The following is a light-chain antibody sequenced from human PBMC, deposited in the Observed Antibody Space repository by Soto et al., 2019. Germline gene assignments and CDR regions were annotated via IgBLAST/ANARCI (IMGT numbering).Light chain of an antibody. J-gene: IGKJ1*01. V-gene: IGKV3-15*01. Sequence: IVLTQSPGTLSLSPGDRATLSCRASQRVSARYLAWYHQKPGQAPRLLVYGASTRATGIPGRFSGSGSGTEFTLTISSLQSEDFAVYCCQQYYKLPWTFGQGTKV. CDR1: QRVSARY. CDR3: QQYYKLPWT. CDR2: GAS.